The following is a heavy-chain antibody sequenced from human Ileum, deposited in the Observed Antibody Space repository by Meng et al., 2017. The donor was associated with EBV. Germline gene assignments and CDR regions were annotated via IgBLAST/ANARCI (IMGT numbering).Heavy chain of an antibody. V-gene: IGHV4-30-4*08. J-gene: IGHJ4*02. CDR1: GGSITSGNYY. CDR2: IYYSGSP. CDR3: VRQVVAASFDY. D-gene: IGHD2-15*01. Sequence: QLHLQESGPCLVEPSQAPALTCTASGGSITSGNYYWSWLRQPPGRGLEWIGYIYYSGSPYYKPSLKSRVTISLDTSKNQFSLNLRSVTATDSAVYYCVRQVVAASFDYWGQGALVTVSS.